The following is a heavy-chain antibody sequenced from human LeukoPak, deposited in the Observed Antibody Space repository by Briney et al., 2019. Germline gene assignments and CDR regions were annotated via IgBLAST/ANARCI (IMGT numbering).Heavy chain of an antibody. D-gene: IGHD3-10*01. CDR3: AGGIGETSMRFDY. V-gene: IGHV4-4*02. Sequence: SGTLSLTCGVSGGPIDITNYWSWVRQDPGKGLEWIGEISHDGTRNYNPSLRSRVAMSLDRANNQFSLNLSSVTAADTAVYYCAGGIGETSMRFDYWGQGTLVTVSS. J-gene: IGHJ4*02. CDR1: GGPIDITNY. CDR2: ISHDGTR.